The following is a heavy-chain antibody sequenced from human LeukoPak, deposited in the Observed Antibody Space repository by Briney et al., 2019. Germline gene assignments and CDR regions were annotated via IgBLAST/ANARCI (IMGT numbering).Heavy chain of an antibody. V-gene: IGHV3-48*03. CDR3: ARDDYGDYEPFDI. Sequence: GGSLRLSCAASGFTFSSYEMNWVRQAPGKGLEWVSYISSSGSTIYYADSVKGRFTISRDNDKNSLYLQMNSLRAEDTAVYYCARDDYGDYEPFDIWGQGTMVTVSS. CDR1: GFTFSSYE. CDR2: ISSSGSTI. J-gene: IGHJ3*02. D-gene: IGHD4-17*01.